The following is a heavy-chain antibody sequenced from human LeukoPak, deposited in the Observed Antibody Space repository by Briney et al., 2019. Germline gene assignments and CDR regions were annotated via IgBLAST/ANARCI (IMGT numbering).Heavy chain of an antibody. V-gene: IGHV4-59*08. CDR1: GGSISSYS. CDR2: IYYSGST. J-gene: IGHJ3*02. D-gene: IGHD2-8*01. Sequence: SETLSLTCTVSGGSISSYSWGWFRHPPGKGLEWIGYIYYSGSTNYNPSLKSRVTISVDTSKNQFSLKLSSVTAADTAVYYCARQGVGAFDIWGQGTMVTVSS. CDR3: ARQGVGAFDI.